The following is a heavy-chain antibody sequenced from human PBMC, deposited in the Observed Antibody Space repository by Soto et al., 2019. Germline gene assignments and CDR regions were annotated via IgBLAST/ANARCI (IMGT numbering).Heavy chain of an antibody. Sequence: EVQLVESGGGLVQPGGSLRLSCAASGFSFSNYWMSWVRQAPGKGLERVANIKQDGSEIYYVDSVKGRFTISRDNTKNSLYPQMNSLRAEDTAVYYCASSSQAVAGHDYWGQGTLITVSS. V-gene: IGHV3-7*03. CDR1: GFSFSNYW. CDR2: IKQDGSEI. J-gene: IGHJ4*02. D-gene: IGHD6-19*01. CDR3: ASSSQAVAGHDY.